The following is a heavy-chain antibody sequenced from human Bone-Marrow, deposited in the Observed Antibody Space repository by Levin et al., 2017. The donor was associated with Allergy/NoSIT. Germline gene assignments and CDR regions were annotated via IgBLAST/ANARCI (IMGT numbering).Heavy chain of an antibody. Sequence: GESLKISCTGSGFTFGDYAMSWFRQAPGKGLEWVGFIRSNAYGGTPENAASVKGRFTISRDDSKSIAYLQMNSLKSEDTAVYYCSYGDVYNYWGQGTLVTVSS. J-gene: IGHJ4*02. CDR2: IRSNAYGGTP. V-gene: IGHV3-49*03. CDR1: GFTFGDYA. CDR3: SYGDVYNY. D-gene: IGHD4-17*01.